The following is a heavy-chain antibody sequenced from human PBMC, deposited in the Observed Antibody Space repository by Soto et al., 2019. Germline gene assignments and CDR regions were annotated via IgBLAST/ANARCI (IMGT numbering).Heavy chain of an antibody. J-gene: IGHJ6*02. Sequence: SETLSLTCTVSGGSISSYYWSWIRQPPGKGLEWIGYIYYSGSTNYNPSLKGRVTISVDTSKNQFSLKLSSVTAADTAVYYCARDPSPGYYDSSGYYPSAYYYGMDVWGQGPRSPSP. V-gene: IGHV4-59*01. CDR3: ARDPSPGYYDSSGYYPSAYYYGMDV. CDR2: IYYSGST. CDR1: GGSISSYY. D-gene: IGHD3-22*01.